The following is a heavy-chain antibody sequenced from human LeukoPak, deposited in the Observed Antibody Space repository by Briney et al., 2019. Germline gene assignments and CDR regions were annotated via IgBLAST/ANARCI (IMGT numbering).Heavy chain of an antibody. D-gene: IGHD2-2*01. J-gene: IGHJ5*02. CDR1: GFTFSRHA. Sequence: GGSLRLPCAASGFTFSRHAMTWVRQAPGKGLEWVSSISSSGGNTYYADSVKGRFTISRDNSKNTLFLQMNSLRAEDTAVYYCAKLDCTSSSCPGASWGQGTLVTVSS. V-gene: IGHV3-23*01. CDR3: AKLDCTSSSCPGAS. CDR2: ISSSGGNT.